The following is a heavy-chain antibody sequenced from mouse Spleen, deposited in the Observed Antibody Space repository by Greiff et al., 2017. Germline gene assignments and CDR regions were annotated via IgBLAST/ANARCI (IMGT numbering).Heavy chain of an antibody. CDR1: GFNFSDYG. J-gene: IGHJ2*01. V-gene: IGHV5-17*01. Sequence: EVKLMESGGGLVKPGGSLKLSCAASGFNFSDYGMHWVRQAPEKGLEWVAYISSGSGTTYYADTVKGRFTISRDNSKNTLFLQMTSLRSEDTAMYYCGRLTGDYWGQGTTLTVSS. CDR2: ISSGSGTT. D-gene: IGHD4-1*01. CDR3: GRLTGDY.